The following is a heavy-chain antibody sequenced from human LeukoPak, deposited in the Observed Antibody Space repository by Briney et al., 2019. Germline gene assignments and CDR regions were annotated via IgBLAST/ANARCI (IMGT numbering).Heavy chain of an antibody. D-gene: IGHD2-8*01. CDR2: INAGNGNT. CDR1: GYMFISYA. J-gene: IGHJ3*02. V-gene: IGHV1-3*01. Sequence: ASVKVSCKASGYMFISYAMHRVRQAPGQRLEWMGWINAGNGNTKYSQKFQGRVTITRDTSASTAYMELRSLRSDDTAVYYCARRGYCTNGVCSDAFDIWGQGTMVTVSS. CDR3: ARRGYCTNGVCSDAFDI.